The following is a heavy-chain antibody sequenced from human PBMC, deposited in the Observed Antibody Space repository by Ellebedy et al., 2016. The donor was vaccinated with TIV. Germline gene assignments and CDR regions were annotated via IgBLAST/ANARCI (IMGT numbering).Heavy chain of an antibody. V-gene: IGHV1-18*04. J-gene: IGHJ5*02. CDR3: ARPQYGSGANWFDP. CDR1: GYTFTDDG. Sequence: AASVKVSCKASGYTFTDDGISWVRQAPGQGLEWMGWISPYNGKTHYAQKFQGRVTMTTDTSTSTAFMELRGLRSDDTAVYYCARPQYGSGANWFDPWGQGTLVTVSS. CDR2: ISPYNGKT. D-gene: IGHD3-10*01.